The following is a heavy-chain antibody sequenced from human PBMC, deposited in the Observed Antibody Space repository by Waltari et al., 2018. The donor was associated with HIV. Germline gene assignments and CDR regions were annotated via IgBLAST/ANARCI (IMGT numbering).Heavy chain of an antibody. CDR3: VKDSGRAADVFDL. CDR2: IRGGGET. CDR1: GFIFTDFA. Sequence: QLLESGGGLVAPGGSLRLSCAALGFIFTDFAMDWVRQAPGKGLEWVSAIRGGGETFYADSVKGRFTISRDNSKNTLDLQMNSLRADDAAVYYCVKDSGRAADVFDLWGQGTMVTVSS. D-gene: IGHD3-10*01. J-gene: IGHJ3*01. V-gene: IGHV3-23*01.